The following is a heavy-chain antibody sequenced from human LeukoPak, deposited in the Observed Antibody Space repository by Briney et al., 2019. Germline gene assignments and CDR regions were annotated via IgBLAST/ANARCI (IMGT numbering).Heavy chain of an antibody. Sequence: GSLRLSCAASGFTVSSNYMSWVRQAPGKGLEWVSVIYSGGSAYYADSVKGRFTISRDNSKNTLYLQMNSLRAEDTAVYYCARHGDLTAYYGIYYFEFWGQGTLVTVSS. V-gene: IGHV3-66*02. CDR1: GFTVSSNY. CDR3: ARHGDLTAYYGIYYFEF. CDR2: IYSGGSA. D-gene: IGHD3-9*01. J-gene: IGHJ4*02.